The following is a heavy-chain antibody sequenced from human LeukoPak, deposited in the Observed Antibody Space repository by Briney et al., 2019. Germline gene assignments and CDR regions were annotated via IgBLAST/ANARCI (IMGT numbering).Heavy chain of an antibody. D-gene: IGHD5-18*01. J-gene: IGHJ4*02. CDR2: IIPIFGTA. V-gene: IGHV1-69*05. Sequence: SVKVSCKASGGTFSSYAISWVRQAPGQGLEWMGGIIPIFGTANYAQKFQGRVTITTDGSTSTAYMELSSLRSEDTAVYYCARGGRYSYGPDYWRQGTLVTVSS. CDR1: GGTFSSYA. CDR3: ARGGRYSYGPDY.